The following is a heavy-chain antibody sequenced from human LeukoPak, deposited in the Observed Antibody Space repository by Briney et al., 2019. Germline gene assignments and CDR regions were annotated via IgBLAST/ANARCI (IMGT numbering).Heavy chain of an antibody. Sequence: PSETLSLTCAVSGGSISSSNWWSWVRQPPGKGLEWIVEIYHSGSTNYNPSLKSRVTISVDKSKNHFSLKLSSVTAADTAVYYCARASIVVVPAAINWFDPWGQGTLVTVSS. CDR2: IYHSGST. CDR3: ARASIVVVPAAINWFDP. V-gene: IGHV4-4*02. D-gene: IGHD2-2*02. CDR1: GGSISSSNW. J-gene: IGHJ5*02.